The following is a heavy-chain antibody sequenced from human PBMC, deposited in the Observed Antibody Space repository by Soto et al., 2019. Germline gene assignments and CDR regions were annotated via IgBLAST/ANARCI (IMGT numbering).Heavy chain of an antibody. CDR1: GFTFSSYG. Sequence: GGSLRLSCAASGFTFSSYGMHWVRQAPGKGLEWVAVISYDGSNKYYADSVKGRFTISRDNSKNTLYLQMNSLRAEDTAVYYCAKDKNYYDSSGYYSEYFQHWGQGT. J-gene: IGHJ1*01. D-gene: IGHD3-22*01. V-gene: IGHV3-30*18. CDR2: ISYDGSNK. CDR3: AKDKNYYDSSGYYSEYFQH.